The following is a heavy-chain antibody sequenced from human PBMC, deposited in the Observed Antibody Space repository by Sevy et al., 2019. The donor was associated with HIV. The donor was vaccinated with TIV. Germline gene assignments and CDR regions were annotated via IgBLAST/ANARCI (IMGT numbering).Heavy chain of an antibody. D-gene: IGHD2-15*01. CDR3: ARDGYCSGGSCHSGTAFDI. CDR2: IYYSGST. J-gene: IGHJ3*02. CDR1: GGSISSYY. Sequence: SETLSLTCTVSGGSISSYYWSWIRQPPGKGLEWIGYIYYSGSTNYNPSLKIRVTISVDTSKNRFSLKLGSVTAADTAVYYCARDGYCSGGSCHSGTAFDIWGQGTMVTVSS. V-gene: IGHV4-59*01.